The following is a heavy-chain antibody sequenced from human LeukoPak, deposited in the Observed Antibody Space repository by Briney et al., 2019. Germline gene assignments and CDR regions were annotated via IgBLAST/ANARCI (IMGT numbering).Heavy chain of an antibody. CDR3: ARVGSSSWNLAY. CDR1: GFTFSSYS. CDR2: ISSSSSYI. D-gene: IGHD6-13*01. J-gene: IGHJ4*02. Sequence: PGGSLRLSCAASGFTFSSYSMNWVRQAPGKGLEWVSSISSSSSYIYYADSVKGRFTISRDNAKNSLYLQMNSLRAEDTAVYYCARVGSSSWNLAYWGQGTLVTVSS. V-gene: IGHV3-21*01.